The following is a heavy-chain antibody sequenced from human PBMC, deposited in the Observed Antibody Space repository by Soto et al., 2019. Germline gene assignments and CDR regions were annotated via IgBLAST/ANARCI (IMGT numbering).Heavy chain of an antibody. CDR3: ARDIRYYDFWSGPSHYYGMDV. D-gene: IGHD3-3*01. Sequence: LRLSCPPSRLPLRRFWMSWARPAPGHGLAMVANIKQDGSEKYYVDSVKGRFTISRDNAKNSLYLQMNSLRAEDTAVYYCARDIRYYDFWSGPSHYYGMDVWGQGTTVTVSS. V-gene: IGHV3-7*01. J-gene: IGHJ6*02. CDR1: RLPLRRFW. CDR2: IKQDGSEK.